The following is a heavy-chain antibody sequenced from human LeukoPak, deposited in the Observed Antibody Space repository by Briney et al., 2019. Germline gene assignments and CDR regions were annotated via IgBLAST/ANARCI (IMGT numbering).Heavy chain of an antibody. CDR1: GGSINSYY. CDR2: IYYSGST. D-gene: IGHD1-1*01. V-gene: IGHV4-59*12. Sequence: PSETLSLTCTVSGGSINSYYWSWIRQPPGKGLEWIGYIYYSGSTNYNPSLKSRVTISVDTSKNQFSLKLSSVTAADTAMYYCARDVHIYGNAFGVWGQGTMVTVSS. J-gene: IGHJ3*01. CDR3: ARDVHIYGNAFGV.